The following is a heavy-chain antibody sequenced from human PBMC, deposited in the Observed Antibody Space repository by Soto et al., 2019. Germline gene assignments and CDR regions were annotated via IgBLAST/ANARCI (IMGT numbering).Heavy chain of an antibody. Sequence: PXETLSLTFTVSGASISGFYWSWIRKSAGKGLEWIGRIYATGTTDYNPSLKSRVMMSVDTSKKQFSLKLRSVTAADTAVYYCVRDGTKTLREWFDSWGQGISVTVSS. D-gene: IGHD1-1*01. CDR2: IYATGTT. CDR3: VRDGTKTLREWFDS. J-gene: IGHJ5*01. V-gene: IGHV4-4*07. CDR1: GASISGFY.